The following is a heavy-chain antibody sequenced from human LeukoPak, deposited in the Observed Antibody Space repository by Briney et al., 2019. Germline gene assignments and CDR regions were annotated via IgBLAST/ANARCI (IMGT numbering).Heavy chain of an antibody. CDR3: AGDRATSYFDY. J-gene: IGHJ4*02. Sequence: GTSLLLSCAASGFTFRSHGMHWVRQAPGKGLEWVAFIWYDGSNKYYTDSVKGRFTISRDNSKNTLYLQMNSLRAEDTAVYYCAGDRATSYFDYWGQGALVTISS. D-gene: IGHD1-26*01. V-gene: IGHV3-33*01. CDR2: IWYDGSNK. CDR1: GFTFRSHG.